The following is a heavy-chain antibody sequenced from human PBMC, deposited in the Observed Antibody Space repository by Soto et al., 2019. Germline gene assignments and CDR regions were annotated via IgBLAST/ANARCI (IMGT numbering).Heavy chain of an antibody. D-gene: IGHD3-22*01. J-gene: IGHJ4*02. Sequence: SGGSLRLSCAASGFTFSSYGMHWVRQAPGKGLEWVAVISYDGSNKYYADSVKGRFTISRDNSKNTLYLQMNSLRAEDTAVYYCAKAGYYYDSSGYYYFDYWGQGTLVTVSS. CDR2: ISYDGSNK. V-gene: IGHV3-30*18. CDR1: GFTFSSYG. CDR3: AKAGYYYDSSGYYYFDY.